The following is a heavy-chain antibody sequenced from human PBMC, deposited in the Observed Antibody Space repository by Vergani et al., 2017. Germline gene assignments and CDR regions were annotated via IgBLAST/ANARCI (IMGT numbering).Heavy chain of an antibody. Sequence: QVQLVESGGGVVQPGRSLRLSCAASGFTFNQYGMHWVRQAPGKGLEWVAVTWYDGNNKQYADSVKGRFTISRDNSKNTLFLQMHSLRVEDTALYYCAKFPLNITTPERGDFWGQGSLGTVSS. D-gene: IGHD1-1*01. CDR1: GFTFNQYG. V-gene: IGHV3-33*06. J-gene: IGHJ4*02. CDR2: TWYDGNNK. CDR3: AKFPLNITTPERGDF.